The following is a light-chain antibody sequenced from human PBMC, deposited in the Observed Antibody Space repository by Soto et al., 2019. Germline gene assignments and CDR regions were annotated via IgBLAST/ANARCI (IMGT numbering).Light chain of an antibody. CDR1: QSVSTW. J-gene: IGKJ1*01. CDR3: QQYNSFWK. Sequence: IQMTHSPSTLSACVGDRITITCRASQSVSTWLAWYHQKPGKAPKLLIHKACSLESRVPSRFRGSGSATELNLTISTLQTDDFGHSQSQQYNSFWKFGQGTKVDIK. V-gene: IGKV1-5*03. CDR2: KAC.